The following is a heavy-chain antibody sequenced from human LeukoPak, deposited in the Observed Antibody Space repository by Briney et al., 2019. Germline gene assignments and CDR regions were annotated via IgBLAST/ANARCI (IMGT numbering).Heavy chain of an antibody. D-gene: IGHD5-24*01. CDR3: ASGEMATITSIDY. J-gene: IGHJ4*02. Sequence: PLETLSLTCTVSGGSISSYYWSWIRQPPGKGLEWIGYIYYSGSTNYNPSLKSRVTISVDTSKNQFSLKLSSVTAADTAVYYCASGEMATITSIDYWGQGTLVTVSS. V-gene: IGHV4-59*01. CDR1: GGSISSYY. CDR2: IYYSGST.